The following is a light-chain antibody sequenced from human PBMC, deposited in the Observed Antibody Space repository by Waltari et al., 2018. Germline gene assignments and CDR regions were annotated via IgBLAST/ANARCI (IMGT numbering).Light chain of an antibody. V-gene: IGLV1-51*02. CDR3: GTWDSSLSGAV. CDR1: SSNIGNNY. Sequence: QSVLTQPPSVSAAAGQRVTISCSGGSSNIGNNYVSWYRQLPGTAPKLPTYETTGRPSGLPGRFSGSKSGTSATLDITGLQAGDEADYYCGTWDSSLSGAVLGGGTHLTVL. J-gene: IGLJ7*01. CDR2: ETT.